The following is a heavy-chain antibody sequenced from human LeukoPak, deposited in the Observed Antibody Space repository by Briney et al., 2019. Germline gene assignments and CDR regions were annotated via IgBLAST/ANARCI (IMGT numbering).Heavy chain of an antibody. J-gene: IGHJ4*02. CDR1: GFTFSSYG. D-gene: IGHD6-19*01. Sequence: GGSLRLSCAASGFTFSSYGIHWVRQAPGKGLEWVAVVWYDGSNKHYADSVKGRFTVSSDSSKNTLYLQMNSLRAEDTAVYYCAGGLYSNGWFYFDYWGQGTLVTVSS. CDR3: AGGLYSNGWFYFDY. CDR2: VWYDGSNK. V-gene: IGHV3-33*01.